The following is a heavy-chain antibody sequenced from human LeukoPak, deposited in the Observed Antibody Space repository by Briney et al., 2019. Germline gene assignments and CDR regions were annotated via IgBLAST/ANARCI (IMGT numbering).Heavy chain of an antibody. CDR2: MNPNSGNT. CDR3: AKVVPAAHDAFDI. J-gene: IGHJ3*02. D-gene: IGHD2-2*01. Sequence: ASVKVSCKASGYTFTSCDINWVRQATGRGLEWMGWMNPNSGNTDYGQSFQGRITMTRDISIGTAYMELSSLRSEDTAVYYCAKVVPAAHDAFDIWGQGTMVTVSS. CDR1: GYTFTSCD. V-gene: IGHV1-8*01.